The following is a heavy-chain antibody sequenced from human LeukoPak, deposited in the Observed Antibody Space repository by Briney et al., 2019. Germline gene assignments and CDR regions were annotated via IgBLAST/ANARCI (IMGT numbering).Heavy chain of an antibody. J-gene: IGHJ4*02. D-gene: IGHD3-16*01. Sequence: SETLSLTCTVSGGSISSDAYYWGWIRQPPKKGLEWIRTIYHSGSTYLNPSLRSRLTISVDTSKNQFSLNLSSVTAADTAVYYWARLDGAWGYFDYWGQGTLVTVSS. CDR2: IYHSGST. CDR3: ARLDGAWGYFDY. V-gene: IGHV4-39*01. CDR1: GGSISSDAYY.